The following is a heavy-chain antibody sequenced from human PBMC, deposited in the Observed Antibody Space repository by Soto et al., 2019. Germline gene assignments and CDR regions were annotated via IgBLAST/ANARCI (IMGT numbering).Heavy chain of an antibody. D-gene: IGHD1-26*01. CDR2: INAGNGNT. V-gene: IGHV1-3*01. Sequence: ASVKVSCKASGYTFTSYSMHWVRQAPGQRLEWMGWINAGNGNTKYSQKFQGRVTITRDTSTSTAYMELRSLRSDDTAVYYCAREGGSGSPDWYFNVWGRGTLVTVSS. CDR1: GYTFTSYS. J-gene: IGHJ2*01. CDR3: AREGGSGSPDWYFNV.